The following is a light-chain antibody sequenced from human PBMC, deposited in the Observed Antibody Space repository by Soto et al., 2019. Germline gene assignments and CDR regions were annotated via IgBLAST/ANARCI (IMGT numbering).Light chain of an antibody. CDR1: QSFSSK. Sequence: EIVMTQSPATLSVSPGERATLSCRASQSFSSKLAWYQQKPGQAPRLLIYGASTRATDIPARFSGSGSGTEFTLTISSLQSEDFAVYYCQQYNNWPLTFGGGTKVEIK. V-gene: IGKV3-15*01. J-gene: IGKJ4*01. CDR2: GAS. CDR3: QQYNNWPLT.